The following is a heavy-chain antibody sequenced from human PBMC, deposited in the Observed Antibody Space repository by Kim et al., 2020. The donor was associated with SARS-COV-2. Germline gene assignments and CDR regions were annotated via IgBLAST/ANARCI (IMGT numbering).Heavy chain of an antibody. CDR3: AREVGGITFGGVIVIPDDY. J-gene: IGHJ4*02. CDR1: GYTFTGYY. V-gene: IGHV1-2*02. CDR2: INPNSGGT. D-gene: IGHD3-16*02. Sequence: ASVKVSCKASGYTFTGYYMHWVRQAPGQGLEWMGWINPNSGGTNYAQKFQGRVTMTRDTSISTAYMELSRLRSDDTAVYYCAREVGGITFGGVIVIPDDYWGQGTLVTVSS.